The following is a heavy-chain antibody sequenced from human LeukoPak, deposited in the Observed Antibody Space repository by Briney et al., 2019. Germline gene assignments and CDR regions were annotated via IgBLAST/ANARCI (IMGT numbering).Heavy chain of an antibody. V-gene: IGHV4-59*12. J-gene: IGHJ4*02. CDR2: IYYSGST. CDR1: GGSISSYS. CDR3: ARERMRIAVTGTKFFDS. D-gene: IGHD6-19*01. Sequence: SETLSLTCTVSGGSISSYSWSWIRQPPGKGLEWIGYIYYSGSTNYNPSLKSRVAISVDTSKNQFSLKLSSVTAADTAVYYCARERMRIAVTGTKFFDSWGQGILVTVSS.